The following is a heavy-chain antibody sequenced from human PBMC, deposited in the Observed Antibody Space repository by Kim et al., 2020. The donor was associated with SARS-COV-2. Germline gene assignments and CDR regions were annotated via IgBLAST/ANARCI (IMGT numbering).Heavy chain of an antibody. CDR3: VTGSGYCSGSSCYHLAY. D-gene: IGHD2-2*01. CDR2: ISSSSTFL. V-gene: IGHV3-21*01. CDR1: GFSFSRNT. Sequence: GVSLRLSCATSGFSFSRNTMNWVRQAPGKGLEWVSSISSSSTFLYYADSVKGRFTISRDNAKNSLYLQMNSLRAEDTAVYYCVTGSGYCSGSSCYHLAYWGQGTLVTVSS. J-gene: IGHJ4*02.